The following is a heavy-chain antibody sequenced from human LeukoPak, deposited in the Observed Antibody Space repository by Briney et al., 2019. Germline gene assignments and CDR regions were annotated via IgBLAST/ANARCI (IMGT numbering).Heavy chain of an antibody. J-gene: IGHJ6*02. CDR3: AKDQGSYGMDV. CDR2: LSGSGAKT. Sequence: PGASLRLSCAASGFTFNSYAMNWVRQAPGKGLQWVSALSGSGAKTYYADSVKGRFTISRDNSKNTLYLQMNRLRAEDTAVYYCAKDQGSYGMDVWGQGTTVTVSS. V-gene: IGHV3-23*01. CDR1: GFTFNSYA.